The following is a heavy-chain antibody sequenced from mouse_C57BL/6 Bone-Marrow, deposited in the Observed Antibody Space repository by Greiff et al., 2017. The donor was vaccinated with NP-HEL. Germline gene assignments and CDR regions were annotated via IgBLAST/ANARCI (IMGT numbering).Heavy chain of an antibody. CDR2: IRNKANGYTI. V-gene: IGHV7-3*01. CDR1: GFTFTDYY. J-gene: IGHJ4*01. CDR3: AMSIYYDYADDPFYGMDY. D-gene: IGHD2-4*01. Sequence: EVQLVESGGGLVQPGGSLSLSCAASGFTFTDYYMSWVRQPPGKALEWVGFIRNKANGYTIEYSASVKGRFTISRDNSQSILYLQMNALRAEDSATYYCAMSIYYDYADDPFYGMDYWGQGTSVTVSS.